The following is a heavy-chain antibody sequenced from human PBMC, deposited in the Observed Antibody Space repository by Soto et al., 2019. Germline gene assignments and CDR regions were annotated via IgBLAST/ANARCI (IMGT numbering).Heavy chain of an antibody. CDR1: GFSVVGSY. CDR2: IYSDDNT. V-gene: IGHV3-53*01. CDR3: ARLPEALYYDNSDYDSHDY. D-gene: IGHD3-22*01. J-gene: IGHJ4*02. Sequence: GGSLRLSCAASGFSVVGSYMNWVRQVPQKGLEWISVIYSDDNTEVVESVRGRFTLDKDSSRTTLSLQMNSQRAEDTAVYYCARLPEALYYDNSDYDSHDYWGQGTM.